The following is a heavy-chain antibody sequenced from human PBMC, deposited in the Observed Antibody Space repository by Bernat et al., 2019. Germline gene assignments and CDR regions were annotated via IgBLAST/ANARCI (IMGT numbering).Heavy chain of an antibody. V-gene: IGHV3-66*01. CDR1: GFTVSRIY. J-gene: IGHJ4*02. D-gene: IGHD5-12*01. Sequence: EVQLVESGGGLVQPGGSLRLSCAASGFTVSRIYMSWVRQAPGKGLEWVSVIYSGGSTYYADSVKGRFTISRDNSKNTLYLKMNSLRAEDTAVYYCARDPTNDIVATNFDYWGQGTLVTVSS. CDR3: ARDPTNDIVATNFDY. CDR2: IYSGGST.